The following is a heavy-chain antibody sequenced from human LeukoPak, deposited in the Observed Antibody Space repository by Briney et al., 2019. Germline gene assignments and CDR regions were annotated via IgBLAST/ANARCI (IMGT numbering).Heavy chain of an antibody. Sequence: GRSLRLSCAASGFTFSSYGMHWVRQAPGKGLEWVAVISYDGSNKYYADSVKGRFTISRDNSKNTLYLQMSSLRAEDTAVYYCAKEIFPGPIDYWGQGTLVTVSS. CDR2: ISYDGSNK. CDR3: AKEIFPGPIDY. J-gene: IGHJ4*02. D-gene: IGHD2-15*01. CDR1: GFTFSSYG. V-gene: IGHV3-30*18.